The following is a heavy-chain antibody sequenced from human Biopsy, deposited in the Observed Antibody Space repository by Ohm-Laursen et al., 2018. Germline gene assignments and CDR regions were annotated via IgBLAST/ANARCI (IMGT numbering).Heavy chain of an antibody. V-gene: IGHV4-4*07. CDR3: VRGVDYYDPYHYYALDV. D-gene: IGHD3-22*01. Sequence: SETLSLTCPVTDKSINKYYWSWLRQPAGKGLEYIGRILFSGDTNPDYNPSLKSRVTMSVDTSKNQFSLRLSSVTAADTAVYYCVRGVDYYDPYHYYALDVWGQGTTVTVSS. CDR1: DKSINKYY. CDR2: ILFSGDT. J-gene: IGHJ6*02.